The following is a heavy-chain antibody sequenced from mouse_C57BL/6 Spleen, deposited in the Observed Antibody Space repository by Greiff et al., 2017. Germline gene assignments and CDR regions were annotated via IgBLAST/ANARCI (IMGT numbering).Heavy chain of an antibody. Sequence: VQLQQSGPELVKPGDSVKISCKASGYSFTGYFMNWVMQSHGKSLEWIGRINPYNGDTLYNQKFKGKATLTVDKSSSTAHMELRSLTSEDSAVYYCARDVDSNSRAMDYWGQGTSVTASS. J-gene: IGHJ4*01. V-gene: IGHV1-20*01. CDR3: ARDVDSNSRAMDY. D-gene: IGHD2-5*01. CDR2: INPYNGDT. CDR1: GYSFTGYF.